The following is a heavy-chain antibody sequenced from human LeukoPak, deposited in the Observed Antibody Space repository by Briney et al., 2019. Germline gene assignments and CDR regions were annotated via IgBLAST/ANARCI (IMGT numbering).Heavy chain of an antibody. CDR2: ISYDGSNK. Sequence: GSLRLSCAASGFTFSSYGMHWVRQAPGKGLEWVAVISYDGSNKYYANSVKGRFTISRDNSKNTLYLQMNSLRAEDTAVYYCAKEAVRKFDFHYWGQGTLVTVSS. CDR1: GFTFSSYG. J-gene: IGHJ4*02. V-gene: IGHV3-30*18. D-gene: IGHD1-14*01. CDR3: AKEAVRKFDFHY.